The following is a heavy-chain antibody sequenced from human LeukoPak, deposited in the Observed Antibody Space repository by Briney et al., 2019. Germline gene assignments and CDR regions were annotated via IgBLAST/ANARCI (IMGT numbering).Heavy chain of an antibody. J-gene: IGHJ4*02. D-gene: IGHD3-22*01. CDR1: GFTVSSNY. CDR3: ASSDDSSYRPWF. Sequence: RGSLRLSCAASGFTVSSNYMSWVRQAPGTGLEWVALIWYDGSLKYYADSLKGRFTISRDNSKNTLYLQMNSLRVEDTAVYYCASSDDSSYRPWFWGQGTLVTVSS. CDR2: IWYDGSLK. V-gene: IGHV3-33*08.